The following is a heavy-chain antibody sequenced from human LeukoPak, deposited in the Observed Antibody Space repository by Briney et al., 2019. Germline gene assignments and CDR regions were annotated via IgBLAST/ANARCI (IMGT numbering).Heavy chain of an antibody. CDR3: AKNDYYDSSGYSY. V-gene: IGHV3-23*01. Sequence: GGSLRLSCAASGFTFSSYGMSWVRQAPGKGLEWVSAISGSGGSTYYADSVKGRFTISRDNSKNTLYLQMNSLRAEDTAVYYCAKNDYYDSSGYSYWGQGTLVTVSS. CDR1: GFTFSSYG. J-gene: IGHJ4*02. CDR2: ISGSGGST. D-gene: IGHD3-22*01.